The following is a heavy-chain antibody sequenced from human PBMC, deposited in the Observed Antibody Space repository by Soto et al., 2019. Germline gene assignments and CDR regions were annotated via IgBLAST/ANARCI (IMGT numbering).Heavy chain of an antibody. CDR3: ARVPSYTSGWPFDY. V-gene: IGHV6-1*01. CDR2: TYYRSKWYN. D-gene: IGHD6-19*01. Sequence: TLSLTCVISGDSVSSNSAAWNWIRQSPSRGLEWLGRTYYRSKWYNDYAVSVRSRITINPDTSKNQFSLHLDSVTPEDTALYYCARVPSYTSGWPFDYWGQGTLVTVSS. J-gene: IGHJ4*01. CDR1: GDSVSSNSAA.